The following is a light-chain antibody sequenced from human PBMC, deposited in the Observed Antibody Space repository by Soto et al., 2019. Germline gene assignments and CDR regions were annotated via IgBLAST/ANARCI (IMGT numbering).Light chain of an antibody. CDR1: QSVRIN. Sequence: EIVMTQSAATLAVSPGERATLSCRASQSVRINVAWYQQKNGQAPRLLVYGASTRASGIPDRFSGGGSGTDFTLTISRLEPEDFAVYYCQQRADWPITFGQGTRLEI. V-gene: IGKV3-15*01. J-gene: IGKJ5*01. CDR3: QQRADWPIT. CDR2: GAS.